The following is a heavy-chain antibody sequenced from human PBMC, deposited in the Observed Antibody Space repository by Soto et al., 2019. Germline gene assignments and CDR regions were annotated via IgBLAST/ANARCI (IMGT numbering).Heavy chain of an antibody. CDR2: IIPILGIA. J-gene: IGHJ4*02. CDR1: GGTFSSYT. Sequence: QVQLVQSGAEVKKPGSSVKVSCKASGGTFSSYTISWVRQAPGQGLEWMGRIIPILGIANYAQKFQGRVTXXAXXSTSTAYMEPSSLRSEDTAVYYCARDPSAGDSAGYWGQGTLVTVSS. CDR3: ARDPSAGDSAGY. D-gene: IGHD2-21*01. V-gene: IGHV1-69*08.